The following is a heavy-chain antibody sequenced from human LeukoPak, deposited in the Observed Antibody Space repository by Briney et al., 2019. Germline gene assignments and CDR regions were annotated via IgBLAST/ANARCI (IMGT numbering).Heavy chain of an antibody. CDR2: ISAYNGNT. V-gene: IGHV1-18*01. J-gene: IGHJ4*02. CDR1: GGTFSSYA. D-gene: IGHD6-13*01. Sequence: ASVKVSCKASGGTFSSYAISWVRQAPGQGLEWMGWISAYNGNTNYAQKLQGRVTMTTDTSTSTAYMELRSLRSDDTAVYYCARSHSSRKSFDYWGQGTLVTVSS. CDR3: ARSHSSRKSFDY.